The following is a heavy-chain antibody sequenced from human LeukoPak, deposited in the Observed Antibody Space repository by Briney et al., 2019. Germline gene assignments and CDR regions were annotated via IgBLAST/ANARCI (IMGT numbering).Heavy chain of an antibody. CDR2: ISGSGGST. CDR3: AKISRGDLLYYDYVWGSYREFDY. CDR1: GFTFSSYA. D-gene: IGHD3-16*02. Sequence: GGSLRLSCAASGFTFSSYAMSWVRQAPGKGLEWVSAISGSGGSTYYADSVKGRFTISRDNSKNTLYLQMNSLRAEDTAVYYCAKISRGDLLYYDYVWGSYREFDYWGQGTLVTVSS. V-gene: IGHV3-23*01. J-gene: IGHJ4*02.